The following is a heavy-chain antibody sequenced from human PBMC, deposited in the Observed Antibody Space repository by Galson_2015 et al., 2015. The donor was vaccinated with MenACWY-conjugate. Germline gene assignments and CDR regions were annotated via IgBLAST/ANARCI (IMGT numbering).Heavy chain of an antibody. Sequence: SLRLSCAVSGFTFSRYWMHWVRQAPGKGLEWVADIKPDGSEKYYADSVKGRFTISRDNVKNSLYLQMNSPRAEDTAVYYCASEDYYYDSSSRRKLSMDYWGQGTLVTVSS. D-gene: IGHD3-22*01. CDR2: IKPDGSEK. CDR3: ASEDYYYDSSSRRKLSMDY. J-gene: IGHJ4*02. CDR1: GFTFSRYW. V-gene: IGHV3-7*03.